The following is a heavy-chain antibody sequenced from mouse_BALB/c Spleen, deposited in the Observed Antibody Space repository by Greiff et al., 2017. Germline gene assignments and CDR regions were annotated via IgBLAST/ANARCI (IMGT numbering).Heavy chain of an antibody. D-gene: IGHD2-1*01. J-gene: IGHJ2*01. CDR1: GYSITSDYA. Sequence: VQLQQSGPGLVKPSQSLSLTCTVTGYSITSDYAWNWIRQFPGNKLEWMGYISYSGSTSYNPSLKSRISITRDTSKNQFFLQLNSVTTEDTATYYCARGYYGNFFDYWGQGTTLTVSS. CDR3: ARGYYGNFFDY. CDR2: ISYSGST. V-gene: IGHV3-2*02.